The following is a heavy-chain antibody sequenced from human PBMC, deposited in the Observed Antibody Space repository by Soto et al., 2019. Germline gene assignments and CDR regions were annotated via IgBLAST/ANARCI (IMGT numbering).Heavy chain of an antibody. J-gene: IGHJ4*02. D-gene: IGHD3-16*01. V-gene: IGHV4-4*07. CDR3: AKSLGAFGDY. CDR2: FSARGGT. Sequence: PSETLSLTCTVSGGSISGSYWSWIRQPAGKGLEWIGRFSARGGTNYNPSLKTRVTMSVDTSKNQFSLQLYSVTAADTAVYYCAKSLGAFGDYWGQGILVTVSS. CDR1: GGSISGSY.